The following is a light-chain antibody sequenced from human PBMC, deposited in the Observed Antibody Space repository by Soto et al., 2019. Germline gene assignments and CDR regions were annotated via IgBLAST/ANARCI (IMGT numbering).Light chain of an antibody. CDR1: SSNIGAGYD. CDR3: QSYYSSMSGSV. Sequence: QSVLTQPPSVSGAPGQRVTISCTGTSSNIGAGYDVHWYQQLPGTAPKLLIFGNSNRPSGVPDRFSGSKSGTSASLAITGRQAEDEAAYYCQSYYSSMSGSVFGGGTKVTVL. V-gene: IGLV1-40*01. J-gene: IGLJ3*02. CDR2: GNS.